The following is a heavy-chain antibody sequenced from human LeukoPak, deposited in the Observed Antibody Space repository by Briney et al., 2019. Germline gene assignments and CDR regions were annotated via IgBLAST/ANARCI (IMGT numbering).Heavy chain of an antibody. D-gene: IGHD5-24*01. CDR1: GYTFTTYT. CDR3: AREIDRDGYNRFFDY. V-gene: IGHV1-3*01. J-gene: IGHJ4*02. CDR2: INAGNGNT. Sequence: ASVKVSCKASGYTFTTYTMHWVRQAPGQRLEWMGWINAGNGNTKYSQKFQGRVTITRDTSASTAYMDLSSLRSEDTAVYYCAREIDRDGYNRFFDYWGQGILVTVSS.